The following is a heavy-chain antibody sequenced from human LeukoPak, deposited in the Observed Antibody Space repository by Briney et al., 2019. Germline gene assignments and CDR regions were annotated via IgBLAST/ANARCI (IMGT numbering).Heavy chain of an antibody. CDR1: GYTFTSYA. V-gene: IGHV1-3*01. CDR3: ARDQGSGSRIFDY. D-gene: IGHD6-19*01. CDR2: INAGNGNT. Sequence: ASVKVSCKASGYTFTSYAMHWVRQAPGQRLEWMGWINAGNGNTKYPQKFQGRVTITRDTSASTAYMELSSLRSEDTAVYYCARDQGSGSRIFDYWGQGTLVTVSS. J-gene: IGHJ4*02.